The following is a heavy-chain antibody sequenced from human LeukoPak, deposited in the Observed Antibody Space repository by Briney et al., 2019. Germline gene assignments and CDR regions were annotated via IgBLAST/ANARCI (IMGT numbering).Heavy chain of an antibody. CDR3: TSPKVDYYDSSGYYSE. CDR1: GFTFSGSA. J-gene: IGHJ4*02. Sequence: GGSLRLSCAASGFTFSGSAMHWVRQASGKGLEWVGRIRSKANSYATAYAASVKGRFTISRDDSKNTTYLQMNSLKTEDTAVYYCTSPKVDYYDSSGYYSEWGQGNLVTVSS. D-gene: IGHD3-22*01. CDR2: IRSKANSYAT. V-gene: IGHV3-73*01.